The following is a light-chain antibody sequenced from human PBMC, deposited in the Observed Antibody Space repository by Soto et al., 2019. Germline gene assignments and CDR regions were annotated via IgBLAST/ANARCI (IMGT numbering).Light chain of an antibody. CDR1: QGVTTN. J-gene: IGKJ1*01. CDR2: DVS. CDR3: LQYNVWPRT. V-gene: IGKV3-15*01. Sequence: EIVMTQSPAILSVSPGERVTLSCSAGQGVTTNFAWYQQKSGQSPRLLIYDVSTRATGVPARFSGTGSETDFTLTISGLQSEDSAVYYCLQYNVWPRTFGQGTKVDIK.